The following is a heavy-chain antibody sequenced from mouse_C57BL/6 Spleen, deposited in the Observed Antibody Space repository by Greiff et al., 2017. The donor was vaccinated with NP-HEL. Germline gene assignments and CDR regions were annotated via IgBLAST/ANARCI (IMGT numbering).Heavy chain of an antibody. D-gene: IGHD2-3*01. V-gene: IGHV1-82*01. CDR3: ARSDGAMDY. J-gene: IGHJ4*01. CDR2: IYPGDGDT. CDR1: GYAFSSSW. Sequence: VQLQESGPELVKPGASVKISCKASGYAFSSSWMNWVKQRPGKGLEWIGRIYPGDGDTNYNGKFKGKATLTADKSSSTAYMQLSSLTSEDSAVYFCARSDGAMDYWGQGTSVTVSS.